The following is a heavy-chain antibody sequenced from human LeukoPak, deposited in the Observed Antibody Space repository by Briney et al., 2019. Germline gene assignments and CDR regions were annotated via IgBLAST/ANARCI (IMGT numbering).Heavy chain of an antibody. Sequence: ASVKVSCKASGYTFTGYYMHWVRQAPGQGFEWMGWINPNSGGTNYAQKFQGRVTMTRDTSISTAYMELSRLRSDDTAVYYCARVNENGRTDQIIVAFDYWGQGTLVTVSS. V-gene: IGHV1-2*02. CDR3: ARVNENGRTDQIIVAFDY. D-gene: IGHD5-12*01. CDR2: INPNSGGT. CDR1: GYTFTGYY. J-gene: IGHJ4*02.